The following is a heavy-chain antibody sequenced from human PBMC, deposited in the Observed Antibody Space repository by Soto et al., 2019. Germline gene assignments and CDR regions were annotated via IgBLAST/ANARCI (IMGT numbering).Heavy chain of an antibody. CDR1: GYTFTSYA. J-gene: IGHJ4*02. Sequence: ASVKVSCKASGYTFTSYAMHWVRQAPGQRPEWMGWINAGNGNTKYSQKFQGRVTITRDTSASTAYMELSSLRSEDTAVYYCARVLGYSRFDYWGQGTLVTVSS. CDR3: ARVLGYSRFDY. CDR2: INAGNGNT. D-gene: IGHD6-13*01. V-gene: IGHV1-3*01.